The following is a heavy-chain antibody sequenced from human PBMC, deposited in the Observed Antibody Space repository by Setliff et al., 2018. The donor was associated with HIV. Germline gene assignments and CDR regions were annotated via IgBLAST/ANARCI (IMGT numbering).Heavy chain of an antibody. Sequence: ASVKVSCKAPGDTFPKYYLHWVRQAPGQGLEWMGIINPNGGRTTYAQKFQGRVTMTRATSTSTVYMELSSLTSEDTAVYFCARGSRITVVSVLIYSRFDYWGQGTLVTVYS. CDR1: GDTFPKYY. V-gene: IGHV1-46*01. CDR3: ARGSRITVVSVLIYSRFDY. J-gene: IGHJ4*02. CDR2: INPNGGRT. D-gene: IGHD3-3*01.